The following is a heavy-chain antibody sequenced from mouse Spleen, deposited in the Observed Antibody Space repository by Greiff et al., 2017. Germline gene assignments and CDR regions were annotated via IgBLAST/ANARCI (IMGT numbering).Heavy chain of an antibody. Sequence: QVQLQQSGAELAKPGASVKLSCKASGYTFTSYWMHWVKQRPGQGLEWIGYINPSSGYTKYNQKFKDKATLTADKSSSTAYMQLSSLTYEDSAVYYCARGVLLNLVYFDYWGQGTTLTVSS. D-gene: IGHD1-1*01. CDR1: GYTFTSYW. CDR2: INPSSGYT. V-gene: IGHV1-7*01. J-gene: IGHJ2*01. CDR3: ARGVLLNLVYFDY.